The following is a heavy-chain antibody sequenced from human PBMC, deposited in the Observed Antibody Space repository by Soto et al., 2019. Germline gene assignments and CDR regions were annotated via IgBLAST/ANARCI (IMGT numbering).Heavy chain of an antibody. D-gene: IGHD5-12*01. J-gene: IGHJ4*02. CDR3: AKEFSDYELWVVYTYFDY. CDR2: ISYDGSNK. Sequence: QVQLVESGGGVVQPGRSLRLCCAASGFTFSSYGMHWVRQAPGKGLEGVAGISYDGSNKYYADSVKGRFTISRDNSKNTLYLQMNSLRAEDIAVYYCAKEFSDYELWVVYTYFDYWGQGTLVTVSS. CDR1: GFTFSSYG. V-gene: IGHV3-30*18.